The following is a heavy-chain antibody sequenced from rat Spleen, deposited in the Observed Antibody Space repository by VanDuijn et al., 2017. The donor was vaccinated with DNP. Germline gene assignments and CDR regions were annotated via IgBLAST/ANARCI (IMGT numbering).Heavy chain of an antibody. Sequence: EVQLVESGGGLVQPGRSLKLSCAASGFTFSNYGMHWIRQAPTKGLEWVASISPSGGSTYYRDSVKGRFTISRDNAKSTLYLQMDSLRSEDTATYYCATDSFMYTTDYYAYVMDAWGQGASVTVSS. D-gene: IGHD1-6*01. J-gene: IGHJ4*01. CDR3: ATDSFMYTTDYYAYVMDA. CDR1: GFTFSNYG. CDR2: ISPSGGST. V-gene: IGHV5-19*01.